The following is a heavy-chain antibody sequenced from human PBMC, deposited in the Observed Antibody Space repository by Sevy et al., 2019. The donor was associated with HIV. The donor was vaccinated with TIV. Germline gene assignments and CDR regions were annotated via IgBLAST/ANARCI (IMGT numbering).Heavy chain of an antibody. J-gene: IGHJ4*02. Sequence: GESLKISCAASGFAFSSYGMHWVRQAPGKGLEWVAVISYHGSNKHYADSVKGRFTISRDNSKNTLYLQMNSLRAEETAVYYCAKNYDDSSGYWDGFEIDYWGQGTLVTVSS. CDR1: GFAFSSYG. D-gene: IGHD3-22*01. CDR3: AKNYDDSSGYWDGFEIDY. CDR2: ISYHGSNK. V-gene: IGHV3-30*18.